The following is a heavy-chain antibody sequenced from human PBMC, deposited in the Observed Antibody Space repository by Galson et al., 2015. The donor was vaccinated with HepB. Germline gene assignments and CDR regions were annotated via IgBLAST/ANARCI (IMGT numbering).Heavy chain of an antibody. J-gene: IGHJ3*02. Sequence: SVKVSCKVSGYTLTELSMHWVRQAPGKGLEWMGGFDPEDGETIYAQKFQGRVTMTEDTSTDTAYMELSSPRSEDTAVYYCATGGMTTVTTDAFDIWGQGTMVTVSS. CDR2: FDPEDGET. D-gene: IGHD4-17*01. CDR1: GYTLTELS. V-gene: IGHV1-24*01. CDR3: ATGGMTTVTTDAFDI.